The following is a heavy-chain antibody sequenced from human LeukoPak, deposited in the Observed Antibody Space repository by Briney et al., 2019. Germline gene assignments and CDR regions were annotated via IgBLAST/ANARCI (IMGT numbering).Heavy chain of an antibody. CDR2: ISGSGGST. V-gene: IGHV3-23*01. Sequence: GRSLRLSCAASGFTFSSYAVSWVRQAPGKGLEWVSAISGSGGSTYYADSVKGRFTISRDNSRNTLYLQMNSLRAEDTAVYYCAKGKDFHFYYYMDVWGKGTTVTVSS. D-gene: IGHD3-3*01. CDR3: AKGKDFHFYYYMDV. J-gene: IGHJ6*03. CDR1: GFTFSSYA.